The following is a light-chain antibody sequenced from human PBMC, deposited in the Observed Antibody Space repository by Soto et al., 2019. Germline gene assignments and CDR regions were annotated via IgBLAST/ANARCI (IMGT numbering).Light chain of an antibody. CDR2: KAS. V-gene: IGKV1-5*03. CDR3: QQYNSYPWT. Sequence: DIQMTQSPSTLSASVGDRVTITCRTSQSISSWLAWYQQKPGKAPKLLIYKASSLESEVPSRFSGSGSGTEFTLTISSLQPYDFATYYCQQYNSYPWTFGQGTKVDIK. CDR1: QSISSW. J-gene: IGKJ1*01.